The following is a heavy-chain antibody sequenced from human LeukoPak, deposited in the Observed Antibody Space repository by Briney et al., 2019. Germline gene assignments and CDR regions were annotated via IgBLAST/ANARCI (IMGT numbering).Heavy chain of an antibody. CDR1: GYTFTSYY. CDR3: ARAVFLNVDSYGYFYS. J-gene: IGHJ4*02. V-gene: IGHV1-46*01. CDR2: INPSGGST. D-gene: IGHD5-18*01. Sequence: ASVKVSCKASGYTFTSYYMHWVRQAPGQGLEWMGIINPSGGSTSYAQKFQGRVTITADKSTSTAYMELSSLRSEDTAVYYCARAVFLNVDSYGYFYSWGQGTLVTVSS.